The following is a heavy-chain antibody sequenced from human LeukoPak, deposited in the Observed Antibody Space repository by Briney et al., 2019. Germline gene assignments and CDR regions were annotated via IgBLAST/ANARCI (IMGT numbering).Heavy chain of an antibody. CDR3: ARGSARDWSYEDY. Sequence: SETLSLTCTVSGGSISSGSYYWSWIRQPAGKGLEWIGRIYTSGSTNYNPSLKSRVTISVDTSKNQFSLKLSSVTAADTAVYYCARGSARDWSYEDYWGQGTLVTVSS. CDR2: IYTSGST. CDR1: GGSISSGSYY. J-gene: IGHJ4*02. V-gene: IGHV4-61*02. D-gene: IGHD1-7*01.